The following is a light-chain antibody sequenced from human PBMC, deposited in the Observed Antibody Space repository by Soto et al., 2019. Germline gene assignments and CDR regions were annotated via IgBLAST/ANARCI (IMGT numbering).Light chain of an antibody. J-gene: IGLJ2*01. Sequence: QSVLTQPASVSGSPGQSITISCTGTSSDIGTYNFVSWYQQHPGKAPKLMIYDVNNRPSGVSNRFSGSKSGNTASLTISGLQAEDEADYFCSSYTTSSVVFGGGTQLTVL. CDR1: SSDIGTYNF. CDR2: DVN. CDR3: SSYTTSSVV. V-gene: IGLV2-14*01.